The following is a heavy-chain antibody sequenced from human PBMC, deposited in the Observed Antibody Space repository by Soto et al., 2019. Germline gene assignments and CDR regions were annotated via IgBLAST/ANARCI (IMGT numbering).Heavy chain of an antibody. Sequence: GGSLRLSCAASGFTFSSYGMHWVRQAPGKGLEWVAVISYDGSNKYYADSVKGRFTISRDNSKNTLYLQMNSLRAEDTAVYYCAKGGTMIVVVNPDYWGQGTLVTVSS. J-gene: IGHJ4*02. CDR1: GFTFSSYG. V-gene: IGHV3-30*18. D-gene: IGHD3-22*01. CDR2: ISYDGSNK. CDR3: AKGGTMIVVVNPDY.